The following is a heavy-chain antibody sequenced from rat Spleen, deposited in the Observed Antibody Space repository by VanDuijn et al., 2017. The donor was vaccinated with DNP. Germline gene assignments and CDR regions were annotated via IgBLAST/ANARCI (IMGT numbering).Heavy chain of an antibody. CDR2: ISSGSGKS. D-gene: IGHD1-1*01. CDR3: AIYFYSGDNWFGY. J-gene: IGHJ3*01. V-gene: IGHV5-25*01. CDR1: GFTFSDYY. Sequence: EVQLVESGGGLVQPGRSLKLSCAASGFTFSDYYMAWVRQAPTKGLEWVASISSGSGKSYYRDSVKGRFTISRDNAGNTLYLQMNSLRSEDTATYYCAIYFYSGDNWFGYWGQGTLVTVSS.